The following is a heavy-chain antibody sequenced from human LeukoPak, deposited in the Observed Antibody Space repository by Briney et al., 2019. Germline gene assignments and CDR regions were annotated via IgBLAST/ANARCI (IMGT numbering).Heavy chain of an antibody. CDR2: INPNHGGT. Sequence: ASVNVSCKASGFTFNDHYMHWVRQAPGQGLVWMGWINPNHGGTNYAQEFRGRFTMTRDTSISTVYMELHSLRSDDTAVYYCARDLYYGDYAYTPDYWGQGTLVTVSS. CDR3: ARDLYYGDYAYTPDY. D-gene: IGHD4-17*01. V-gene: IGHV1-2*02. J-gene: IGHJ4*02. CDR1: GFTFNDHY.